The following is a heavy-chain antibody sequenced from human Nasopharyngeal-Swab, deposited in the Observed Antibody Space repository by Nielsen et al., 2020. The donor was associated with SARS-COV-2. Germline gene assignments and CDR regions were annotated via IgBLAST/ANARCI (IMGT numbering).Heavy chain of an antibody. V-gene: IGHV4-31*03. D-gene: IGHD3-16*01. CDR2: IYYSGNT. CDR1: GASSGSGGYY. CDR3: ATTDRDGWGYFHY. J-gene: IGHJ4*02. Sequence: LRLSCTVSGASSGSGGYYWSWIRQHPGKGLEWIGYIYYSGNTYYNPSLKSRVTISVDTSKNQFFLKVDSVTAADTAVYYCATTDRDGWGYFHYWGQGTLVTVSS.